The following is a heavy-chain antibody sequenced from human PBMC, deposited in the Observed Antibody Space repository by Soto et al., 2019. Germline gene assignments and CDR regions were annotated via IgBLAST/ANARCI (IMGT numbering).Heavy chain of an antibody. CDR1: GGSISSGDYY. CDR2: IYYSGTT. CDR3: ARGHRTGLIGQYFDT. V-gene: IGHV4-31*03. Sequence: QVQLQESGPGLVKPSQTLSLTCTVSGGSISSGDYYWSWIRQHPGQGLEWIAYIYYSGTTYYNPSLKSRVSLSVDTSKIPFSLGLSSGTVGDTAMYYCARGHRTGLIGQYFDTWGQGTLVTVSS. J-gene: IGHJ4*02. D-gene: IGHD3-16*02.